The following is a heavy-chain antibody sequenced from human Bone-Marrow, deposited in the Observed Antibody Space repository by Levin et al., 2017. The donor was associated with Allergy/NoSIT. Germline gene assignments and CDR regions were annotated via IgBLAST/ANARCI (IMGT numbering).Heavy chain of an antibody. CDR1: GFTFSNYH. CDR3: AKGLGGSYYFGMDV. J-gene: IGHJ6*02. V-gene: IGHV3-30*18. Sequence: SCAASGFTFSNYHMHWLRQPPGKGLEWVALLSYNAGETYYTDSVKGRFTISRDNSRDTLYLQISSLKTEDTAVYYCAKGLGGSYYFGMDVWGQGTTVSVSS. CDR2: LSYNAGET. D-gene: IGHD3-16*01.